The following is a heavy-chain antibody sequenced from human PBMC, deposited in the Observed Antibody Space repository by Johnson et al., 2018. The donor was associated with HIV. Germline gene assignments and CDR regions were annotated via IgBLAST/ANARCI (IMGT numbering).Heavy chain of an antibody. CDR1: GFIVSTNY. V-gene: IGHV3-66*02. CDR3: ARANWPGSAFDI. Sequence: VQLVESVGTLVQPGGSLRLSCVASGFIVSTNYMNWVRQAPGKGLEWVSVLFSGGTTYYADSVKGRFTISRDNSKNTLYLQMNSLRAEDTAVYYCARANWPGSAFDIWGQGTMVIVSS. D-gene: IGHD1-1*01. CDR2: LFSGGTT. J-gene: IGHJ3*02.